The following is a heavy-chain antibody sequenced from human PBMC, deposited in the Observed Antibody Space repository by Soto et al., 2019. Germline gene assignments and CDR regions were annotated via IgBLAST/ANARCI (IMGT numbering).Heavy chain of an antibody. D-gene: IGHD1-1*01. J-gene: IGHJ5*02. CDR1: GGSISRGGYS. Sequence: QLQLQESGSGLVKPSQTLSLTCAVSGGSISRGGYSWSWIRQPPGKGLEWIGYIYHSGSTYSNPSFKSRVTISVDRSKNQFSLKLSSVTAADTAVYYCARETTPGWFDPWGQGTLVTVSS. CDR3: ARETTPGWFDP. CDR2: IYHSGST. V-gene: IGHV4-30-2*01.